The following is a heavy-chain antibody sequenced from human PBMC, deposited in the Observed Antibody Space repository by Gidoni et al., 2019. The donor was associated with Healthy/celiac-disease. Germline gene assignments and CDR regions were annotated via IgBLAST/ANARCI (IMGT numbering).Heavy chain of an antibody. J-gene: IGHJ6*02. CDR1: GFSLSTSGVG. Sequence: QITLKESGPTLVKPTQTLTLTCTFSGFSLSTSGVGVGWIRQPPGKALEWLALIYWDDDKRDSPSLKSRLTITKDTSKNQVVLTMTNMDPVDTATYYCAHGDSSSWSEANYYYYGMDVWGQGTTVTVSS. CDR3: AHGDSSSWSEANYYYYGMDV. CDR2: IYWDDDK. D-gene: IGHD6-13*01. V-gene: IGHV2-5*02.